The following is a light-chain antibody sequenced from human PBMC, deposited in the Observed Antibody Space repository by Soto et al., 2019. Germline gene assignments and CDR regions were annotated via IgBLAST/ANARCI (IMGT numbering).Light chain of an antibody. CDR3: QHYHSPPFT. CDR1: QGISNY. Sequence: DIQMTQSPSSLSAFVGDSVTFTCRASQGISNYLAWYHQKPGKVPKLLVYAASTLQSGVPSRFSGSGSGTAFTLTIRSLQPEDVGTYYCQHYHSPPFTFCPGTKLEIK. CDR2: AAS. J-gene: IGKJ3*01. V-gene: IGKV1-27*01.